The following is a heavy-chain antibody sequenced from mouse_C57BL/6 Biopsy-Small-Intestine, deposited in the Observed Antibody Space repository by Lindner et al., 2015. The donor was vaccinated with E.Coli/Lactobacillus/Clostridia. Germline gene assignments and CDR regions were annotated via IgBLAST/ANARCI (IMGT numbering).Heavy chain of an antibody. CDR3: ARGTNVGANTGGVGY. CDR1: GGIFSTYA. Sequence: SVKVSCKASGGIFSTYAITWVRQAPGQGLEWMGGIIPIFRAPKYAQKFQGRVTITADESTSTVYMELRSLRSEDTAVYYCARGTNVGANTGGVGYWGQGTLVTVS. J-gene: IGHJ3*01. V-gene: IGHV1-4*01. CDR2: IIPIFRAP. D-gene: IGHD3-3*01.